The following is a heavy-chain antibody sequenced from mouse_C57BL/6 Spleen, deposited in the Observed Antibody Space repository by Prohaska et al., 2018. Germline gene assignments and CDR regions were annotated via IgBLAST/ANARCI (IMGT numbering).Heavy chain of an antibody. J-gene: IGHJ2*01. D-gene: IGHD4-1*01. CDR2: INPNNGGT. V-gene: IGHV1-26*01. Sequence: HGKSLEWIGDINPNNGGTSYNQKFKGKATLTVDKSSSTAYMELRSLTSEDSAVYYCARSWDEGFDYWGQGTTLTVSS. CDR3: ARSWDEGFDY.